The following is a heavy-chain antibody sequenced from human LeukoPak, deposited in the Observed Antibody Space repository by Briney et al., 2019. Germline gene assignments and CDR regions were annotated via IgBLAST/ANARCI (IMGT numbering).Heavy chain of an antibody. CDR2: INPNSGST. V-gene: IGHV1-2*02. J-gene: IGHJ4*02. CDR1: GYMFTAYH. Sequence: GASVKVSCQASGYMFTAYHIHWVRQAPGQGLEWMGWINPNSGSTKYAQQFQGRVTMTSDTSITTTYMEVSRLRSDDTAVYNCVRDGYSNKWKDFSPPFWGQGTLVTVSS. D-gene: IGHD6-13*01. CDR3: VRDGYSNKWKDFSPPF.